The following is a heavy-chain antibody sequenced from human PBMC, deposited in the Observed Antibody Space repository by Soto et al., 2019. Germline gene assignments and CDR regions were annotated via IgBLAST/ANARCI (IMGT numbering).Heavy chain of an antibody. CDR2: ISAYNGNT. D-gene: IGHD2-21*02. J-gene: IGHJ4*02. V-gene: IGHV1-18*01. CDR1: GYTFTSYG. CDR3: ARRGCDSIFGSLDY. Sequence: ASVKVSCKASGYTFTSYGISLVRQAPGQGLEWMGWISAYNGNTNYAQKLQGRVTMTTDTSTSTAYMELRSLRSDDTAVYYCARRGCDSIFGSLDYWGQGTLVTVSS.